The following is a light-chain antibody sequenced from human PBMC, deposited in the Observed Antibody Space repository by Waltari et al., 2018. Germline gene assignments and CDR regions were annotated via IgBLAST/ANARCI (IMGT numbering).Light chain of an antibody. Sequence: VILTQSPATLSLSPGERATLSCRASQSVRNYLAWYHQKPGQAPRVLIHSASSRASYIPDRFSGSGSGTEFTLTISRLEPEDVGIYHCYQYSSGYTFGPGTKVEIK. CDR1: QSVRNY. J-gene: IGKJ2*01. CDR2: SAS. CDR3: YQYSSGYT. V-gene: IGKV3-11*01.